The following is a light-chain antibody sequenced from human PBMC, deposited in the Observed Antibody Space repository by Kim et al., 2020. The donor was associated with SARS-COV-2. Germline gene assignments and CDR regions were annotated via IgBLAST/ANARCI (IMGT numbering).Light chain of an antibody. J-gene: IGKJ2*01. CDR3: QQYGPSYT. V-gene: IGKV3-20*01. CDR1: QSVSSSY. CDR2: DAS. Sequence: DIMLTQSPGTLSLSPGERAILTCRASQSVSSSYQAWYQLKPGQPPRLLMYDASNRATGVPERFSGGGSGTDFTLTISRVEPEDSAVYYCQQYGPSYTFGQGTKLEI.